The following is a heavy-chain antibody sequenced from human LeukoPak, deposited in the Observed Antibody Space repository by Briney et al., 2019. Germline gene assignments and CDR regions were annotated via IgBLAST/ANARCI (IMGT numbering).Heavy chain of an antibody. V-gene: IGHV3-7*05. CDR2: TKQDGSEK. CDR1: GFTLSNYW. D-gene: IGHD4-17*01. CDR3: ARGGHYPAY. Sequence: GGSLRLSCAASGFTLSNYWMTWVRQAPGKGLEWVANTKQDGSEKYYVDSVKGRFTISRDNAKNSLYLQMDSLRAEDTAVYYCARGGHYPAYWGQGTLVTVSS. J-gene: IGHJ4*02.